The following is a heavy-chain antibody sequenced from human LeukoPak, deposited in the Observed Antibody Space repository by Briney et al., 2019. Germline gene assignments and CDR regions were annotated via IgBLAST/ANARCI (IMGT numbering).Heavy chain of an antibody. CDR2: ISYDGSNK. D-gene: IGHD1-26*01. CDR1: GFTFSSYG. CDR3: AKDHRASSGSYYYYYYGMDV. V-gene: IGHV3-30*18. Sequence: GGSLRLSCAASGFTFSSYGMHWVRQAPGKGLEWVAVISYDGSNKYYADSVKGRFTISRDNSKNTLYLQMNSLRAEDTAVYYCAKDHRASSGSYYYYYYGMDVWGQGTTVTVSS. J-gene: IGHJ6*02.